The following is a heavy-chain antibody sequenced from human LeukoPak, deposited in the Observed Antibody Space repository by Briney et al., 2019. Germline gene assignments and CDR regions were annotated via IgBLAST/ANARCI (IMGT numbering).Heavy chain of an antibody. CDR1: GGSISSYY. CDR3: ARDLVVRGLDY. CDR2: IYYSGST. D-gene: IGHD3-10*01. Sequence: PSETLSLTCTVSGGSISSYYWSWIRQPPGKGLEWIGYIYYSGSTNYNPSLKSRVTISVDTSKNQFSLKLSSVTAADTAVYYCARDLVVRGLDYWGQGTLVTVSS. J-gene: IGHJ4*02. V-gene: IGHV4-59*01.